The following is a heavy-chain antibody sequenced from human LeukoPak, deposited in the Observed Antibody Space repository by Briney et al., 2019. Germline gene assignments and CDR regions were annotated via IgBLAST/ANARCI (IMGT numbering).Heavy chain of an antibody. CDR3: ARHLKLATPRPGDAFDI. V-gene: IGHV4-59*01. J-gene: IGHJ3*02. CDR2: VYYSGST. CDR1: GDSISNYY. D-gene: IGHD1-1*01. Sequence: SETLSLTCTVSGDSISNYYWNWIRQPPGKGLEWIGYVYYSGSTNYNPSLKSRVTISVDTSKTQFSLKLSSATAADTAVYYCARHLKLATPRPGDAFDIWGQGTMVTVSS.